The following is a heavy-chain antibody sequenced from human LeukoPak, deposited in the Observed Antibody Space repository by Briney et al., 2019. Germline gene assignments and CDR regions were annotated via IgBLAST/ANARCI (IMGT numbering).Heavy chain of an antibody. D-gene: IGHD1-26*01. CDR1: GYSFTTYW. V-gene: IGHV5-51*01. CDR2: IYPGDSDT. J-gene: IGHJ3*02. CDR3: TRPFKSSRGNDAFDI. Sequence: GESLKISCKGSGYSFTTYWIGWVRQMPGKGLEWMGIIYPGDSDTRYSPSFQGQVTISADKSISTAYLQWSSLKASDTAMYYCTRPFKSSRGNDAFDIWGQGTMVTVSS.